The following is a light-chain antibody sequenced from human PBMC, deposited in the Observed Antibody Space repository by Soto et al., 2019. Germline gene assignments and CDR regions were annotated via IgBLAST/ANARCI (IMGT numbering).Light chain of an antibody. Sequence: EIVMTQSPATLSVSPGEGATLSCRASQSISSELAWYQQKPGQPPRLLSYGASTRAPGVPARFTGSGSGSDFTLTISGLQSEDFAVYYCQQGHNWPLTFGQGTRLEI. CDR2: GAS. V-gene: IGKV3-15*01. CDR1: QSISSE. CDR3: QQGHNWPLT. J-gene: IGKJ2*01.